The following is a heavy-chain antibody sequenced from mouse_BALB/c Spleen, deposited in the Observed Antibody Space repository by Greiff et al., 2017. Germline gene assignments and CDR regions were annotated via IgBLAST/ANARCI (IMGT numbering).Heavy chain of an antibody. CDR3: TLIYYDYDRFAY. V-gene: IGHV1-5*01. D-gene: IGHD2-4*01. CDR2: IYPGNSDT. J-gene: IGHJ3*01. CDR1: GYSFTSYW. Sequence: EVQLQQSGTVLARPGASVKMSCKASGYSFTSYWMHWVKQRPGQGLEWIGAIYPGNSDTSYNQKFKGKAKLTAVTSASTAYMELSSLTNEDSAVYYCTLIYYDYDRFAYWGQGTLVTVSA.